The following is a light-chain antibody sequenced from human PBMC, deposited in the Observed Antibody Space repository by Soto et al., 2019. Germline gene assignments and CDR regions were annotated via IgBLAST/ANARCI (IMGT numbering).Light chain of an antibody. CDR1: SSDVGGYNY. CDR3: SSYAGSYTVI. V-gene: IGLV2-11*01. Sequence: QSALTQPRSVSGCPGQSVAISCTGTSSDVGGYNYVSWYQQHPGKVPKLLIYDVDKWPSGVPDRFSGSKSGNTASLIISGLQAEDEGDYYCSSYAGSYTVIFGGGTKLTVL. CDR2: DVD. J-gene: IGLJ2*01.